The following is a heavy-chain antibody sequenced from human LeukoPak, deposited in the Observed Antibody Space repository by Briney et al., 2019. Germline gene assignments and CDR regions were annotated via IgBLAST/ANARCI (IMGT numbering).Heavy chain of an antibody. CDR3: ARLGYCSGGSCSHYYYYYMDV. V-gene: IGHV3-11*04. CDR1: GFTFRSYH. CDR2: ISSSGSTI. J-gene: IGHJ6*03. D-gene: IGHD2-15*01. Sequence: GGSLRLSCAASGFTFRSYHMGWIRQAPGKGLEWVSYISSSGSTIYYADSVKGRFTISRDNAKNSLYLQMNSLRAEDTAVYYCARLGYCSGGSCSHYYYYYMDVWGKGTTVTVSS.